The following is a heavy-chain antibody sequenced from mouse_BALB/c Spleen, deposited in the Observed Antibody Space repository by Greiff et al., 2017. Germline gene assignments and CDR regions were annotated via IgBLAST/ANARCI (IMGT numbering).Heavy chain of an antibody. CDR1: GFNFNDSY. CDR3: AREGNYDLPWFAY. Sequence: VQLKQSGADLVKPGASVKLSCTASGFNFNDSYMHWVKQRPEQGLEWIGRIDPANGKTKYDTKFQGKATITADTSSNTAYLQLSSLTSEDTAVYYCAREGNYDLPWFAYWGEGSLGTVSA. J-gene: IGHJ3*01. CDR2: IDPANGKT. D-gene: IGHD2-1*01. V-gene: IGHV14-3*02.